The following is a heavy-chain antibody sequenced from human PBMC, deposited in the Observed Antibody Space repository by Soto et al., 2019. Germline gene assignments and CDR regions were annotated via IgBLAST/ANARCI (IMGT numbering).Heavy chain of an antibody. D-gene: IGHD6-13*01. V-gene: IGHV1-3*01. Sequence: ASVKVSCKASGYTFTSYAMHWVRQAPGQRLEWMGWINAGNGNTKYSQKFQGRVTITRDTSASTAYMELSSLRSEDTAVYYCARDTEDIAAAGYDLYYYYGMDVWGQGTTVTVSS. CDR3: ARDTEDIAAAGYDLYYYYGMDV. CDR1: GYTFTSYA. J-gene: IGHJ6*02. CDR2: INAGNGNT.